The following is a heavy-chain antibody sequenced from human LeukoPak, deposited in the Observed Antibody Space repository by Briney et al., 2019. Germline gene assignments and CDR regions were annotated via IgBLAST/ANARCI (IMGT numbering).Heavy chain of an antibody. CDR2: INSNSGAT. CDR3: AREGLTGTKEFDY. Sequence: ASVKVSCKASAYTFTAYYIHWVRQAPAQGLEWMAWINSNSGATDYAQKFQGRVTMTRDTSSTTVYMELSRLGSDDTAVYYCAREGLTGTKEFDYWGQGTLVTVSS. D-gene: IGHD1-14*01. CDR1: AYTFTAYY. J-gene: IGHJ4*02. V-gene: IGHV1-2*02.